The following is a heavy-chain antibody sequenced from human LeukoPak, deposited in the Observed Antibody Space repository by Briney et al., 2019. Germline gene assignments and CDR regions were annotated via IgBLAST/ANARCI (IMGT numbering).Heavy chain of an antibody. J-gene: IGHJ6*02. V-gene: IGHV1-8*01. CDR2: MNPNSGNT. CDR3: AKARLMAAPFYYYGMDV. D-gene: IGHD5-24*01. Sequence: ASVKVSCKASGYTFTSYDINWVRQATGQGLEWMGWMNPNSGNTGYAQKFQGRVTMTRNTSISTAYMELSSLRSEDTAVYYCAKARLMAAPFYYYGMDVWGPGTTVTVSS. CDR1: GYTFTSYD.